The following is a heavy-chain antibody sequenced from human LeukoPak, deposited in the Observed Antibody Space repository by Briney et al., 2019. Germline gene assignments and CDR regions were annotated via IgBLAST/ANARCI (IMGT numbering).Heavy chain of an antibody. Sequence: PGGSLRLSCAASGFTFSDSDMHWVRQASGRGLEWVGRIRSKANSYATAYAASVKGRFTISRDDSKNTAYLQMNSLRTEDTAVYYCARDRSYYGSGSFWDYWGQGTLVTVSS. D-gene: IGHD3-10*01. CDR2: IRSKANSYAT. J-gene: IGHJ4*02. CDR1: GFTFSDSD. V-gene: IGHV3-73*01. CDR3: ARDRSYYGSGSFWDY.